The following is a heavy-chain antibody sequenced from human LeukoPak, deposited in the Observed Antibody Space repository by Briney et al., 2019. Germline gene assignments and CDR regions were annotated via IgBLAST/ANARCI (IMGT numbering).Heavy chain of an antibody. J-gene: IGHJ5*02. V-gene: IGHV3-21*01. D-gene: IGHD1-7*01. CDR3: ARRQYNWNYDWFDP. Sequence: PGGSLRLSCAASAFTFSSYGMNWVRQAPGKGLEWVSSISSSSSYIYYADSVKGRFTISRDNAKNSLYLQMNSLRAEDTAVYYCARRQYNWNYDWFDPWGQGTLVTVSS. CDR1: AFTFSSYG. CDR2: ISSSSSYI.